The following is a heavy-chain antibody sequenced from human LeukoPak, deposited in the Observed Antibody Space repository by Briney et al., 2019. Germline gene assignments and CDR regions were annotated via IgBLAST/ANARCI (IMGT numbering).Heavy chain of an antibody. CDR1: GFTFSSYA. CDR3: AKDLSMIVVADIDY. CDR2: ISGSGGST. V-gene: IGHV3-23*01. J-gene: IGHJ4*02. D-gene: IGHD3-22*01. Sequence: GGFLRLSCAASGFTFSSYAMSWVRQAPGKGLEWVSAISGSGGSTYYADSVKGRFTISRDNSKNTLYLQMNSLRAEDTAVYYCAKDLSMIVVADIDYWGQGTLVTVSS.